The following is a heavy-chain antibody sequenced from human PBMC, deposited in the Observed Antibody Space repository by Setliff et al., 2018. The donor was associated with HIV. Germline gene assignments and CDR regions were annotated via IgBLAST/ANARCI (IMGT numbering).Heavy chain of an antibody. J-gene: IGHJ2*01. Sequence: LSLTCAVSGDFVGRECWNWIRQSPGKGLEWIGRIYTNGATSYNPSLRSRVTMSVDTSKKQLSLRLTSVSAADTAVYYCAKDRGQCFDLWGRGTLVTVS. CDR1: GDFVGREC. V-gene: IGHV4-4*07. CDR3: AKDRGQCFDL. CDR2: IYTNGAT. D-gene: IGHD3-10*01.